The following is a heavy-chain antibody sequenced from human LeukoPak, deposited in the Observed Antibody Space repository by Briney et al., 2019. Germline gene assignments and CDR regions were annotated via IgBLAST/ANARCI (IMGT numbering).Heavy chain of an antibody. J-gene: IGHJ5*02. CDR3: ARDYTGYFP. CDR1: GFTFSNYW. CDR2: IKTDGSEK. D-gene: IGHD3-9*01. Sequence: PGGSLRLSCAASGFTFSNYWKSWVRQAPGKGLEWVANIKTDGSEKYYVDSVKGRFTISRDNAKNSLYLQMSSLRAEDTAVYYCARDYTGYFPWGQGTLVIVSS. V-gene: IGHV3-7*03.